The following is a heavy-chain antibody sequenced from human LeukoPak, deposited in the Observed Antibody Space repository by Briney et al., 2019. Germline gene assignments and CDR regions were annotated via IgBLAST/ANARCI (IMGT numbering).Heavy chain of an antibody. CDR3: AKDGYYDSSGYYYYYYGMDV. V-gene: IGHV3-23*01. CDR2: ISGSGGST. J-gene: IGHJ6*02. CDR1: GFTFSSYA. Sequence: LSGGSLRLSCAASGFTFSSYAMSWVRQAPGKGLEWVSAISGSGGSTYHADSVKGRFTISRDNSKNTLYLQMNSLRAEDTAVYYCAKDGYYDSSGYYYYYYGMDVWGQGTTVTVSS. D-gene: IGHD3-22*01.